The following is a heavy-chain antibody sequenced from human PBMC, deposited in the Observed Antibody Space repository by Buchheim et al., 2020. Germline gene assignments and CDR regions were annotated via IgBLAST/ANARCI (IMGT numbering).Heavy chain of an antibody. Sequence: QVQLQQWGAGLLKPSETLSLTCAVYGGSFSGYYWSWIRQPPGKGLEWIGEINHSGSTNYNPSLKSRVTISVDTSKNQFSLKLSSVTAADTAVYYCARIQRGYSYGYRRPGWYFDYWGQGTL. CDR3: ARIQRGYSYGYRRPGWYFDY. V-gene: IGHV4-34*01. CDR1: GGSFSGYY. CDR2: INHSGST. D-gene: IGHD5-18*01. J-gene: IGHJ4*02.